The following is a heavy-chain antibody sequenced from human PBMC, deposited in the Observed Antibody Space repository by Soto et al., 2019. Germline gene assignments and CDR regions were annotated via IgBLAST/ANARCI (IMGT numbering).Heavy chain of an antibody. CDR2: ISGSGGST. CDR1: GFTPNSSG. Sequence: GSLRLSCSASGFTPNSSGMSWVSQAPGKGLEWVSAISGSGGSTYYADSVKGRFTISRDNSKNTLYLQMNSLRAEDTAVDYCAKGYSSGWYPPYWFDTWGQDALVTSPQ. V-gene: IGHV3-23*01. J-gene: IGHJ5*02. D-gene: IGHD6-19*01. CDR3: AKGYSSGWYPPYWFDT.